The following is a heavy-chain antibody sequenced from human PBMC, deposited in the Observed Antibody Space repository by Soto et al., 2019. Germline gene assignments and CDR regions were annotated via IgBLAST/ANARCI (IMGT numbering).Heavy chain of an antibody. Sequence: EVHLVESGGALVQPGGSLRLSCAASGFTFSDYWMTWVRQTPGKGLEGVANMNPDGSEQYYLDSVKGRFTISRDNAKKSLYLQMNNLRGEYTAVYYCTRDLNHDCGPWGKGTQVIVSS. CDR3: TRDLNHDCGP. CDR2: MNPDGSEQ. CDR1: GFTFSDYW. J-gene: IGHJ5*02. D-gene: IGHD2-21*01. V-gene: IGHV3-7*04.